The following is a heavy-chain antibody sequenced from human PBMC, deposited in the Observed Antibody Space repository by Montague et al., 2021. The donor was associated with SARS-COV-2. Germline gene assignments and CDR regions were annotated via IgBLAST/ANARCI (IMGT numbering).Heavy chain of an antibody. D-gene: IGHD3-10*01. CDR3: ARMPVLLWFGELGSSGMDF. Sequence: PALVKPTQTLTLTCTFSGFSLSTSGMCVSWIRQPPGKALEWLALXDWDDDKYYSTSLKTRLTISKDTSKKQVVLTMTNMDPVDTATYYCARMPVLLWFGELGSSGMDFWGQGTTVTVSS. CDR2: XDWDDDK. J-gene: IGHJ6*02. CDR1: GFSLSTSGMC. V-gene: IGHV2-70*01.